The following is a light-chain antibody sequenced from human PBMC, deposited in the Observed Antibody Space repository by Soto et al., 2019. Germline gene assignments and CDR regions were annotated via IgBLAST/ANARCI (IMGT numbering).Light chain of an antibody. Sequence: EIVMTQSPATLSVSPGERATLSCRASQSVSSDLAWYHQEPGQAPRLLIYGASSRATGIPDRFSGSGSGTDFTLTISRLEPEEFAVYYCQQRSDWLPITVGQGTRLE. CDR3: QQRSDWLPIT. CDR2: GAS. CDR1: QSVSSD. V-gene: IGKV3D-20*02. J-gene: IGKJ5*01.